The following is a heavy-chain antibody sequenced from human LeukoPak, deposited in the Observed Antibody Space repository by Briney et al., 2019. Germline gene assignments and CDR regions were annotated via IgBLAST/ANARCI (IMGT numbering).Heavy chain of an antibody. CDR2: INHSGST. D-gene: IGHD1-26*01. Sequence: SETLSLTCAVYGGSFSGYYWSWIRQPPGKGLEWIGEINHSGSTNYNPSLKSRVTISVDTSKNQFSLKLSSVTAADTAVYYCARDLVGATHFDYWGQGTLVTVFS. CDR3: ARDLVGATHFDY. J-gene: IGHJ4*02. CDR1: GGSFSGYY. V-gene: IGHV4-34*01.